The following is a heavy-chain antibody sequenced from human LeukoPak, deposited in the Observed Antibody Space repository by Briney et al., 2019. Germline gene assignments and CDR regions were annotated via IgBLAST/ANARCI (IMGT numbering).Heavy chain of an antibody. J-gene: IGHJ6*03. CDR3: ARDPGSSWPYYYYYYMDV. CDR1: GFTVSSNS. Sequence: GGSLRLSCTVSGFTVSSNSMNWVRQAPGKGLEWVSYISSSDSTIYYADSVKGRFTISRDNAKNSLYLQMNSLRAEDTAVYYCARDPGSSWPYYYYYYMDVWGKGTTVTVSS. V-gene: IGHV3-48*04. D-gene: IGHD6-13*01. CDR2: ISSSDSTI.